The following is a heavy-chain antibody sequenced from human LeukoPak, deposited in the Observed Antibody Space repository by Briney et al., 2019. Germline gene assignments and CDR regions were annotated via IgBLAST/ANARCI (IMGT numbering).Heavy chain of an antibody. CDR2: IYYSGST. J-gene: IGHJ3*02. Sequence: SETLSLTCTVSGYSISSGYYWGWIRQPPGKGLEWIGSIYYSGSTYYNPSLKSRVTISVDTSKNQFSLKLTSVTAADTAVYYCARSEEMATIVDAFDIWGQGTMVTVSS. V-gene: IGHV4-38-2*02. CDR1: GYSISSGYY. D-gene: IGHD5-24*01. CDR3: ARSEEMATIVDAFDI.